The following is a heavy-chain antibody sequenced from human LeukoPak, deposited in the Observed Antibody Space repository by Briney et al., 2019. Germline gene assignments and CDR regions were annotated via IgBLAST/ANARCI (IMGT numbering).Heavy chain of an antibody. CDR1: GGSISSGGYS. J-gene: IGHJ5*02. Sequence: SQTLSLTCVVSGGSISSGGYSWSWIRQPPGKGLEWIGYIYHSGSTDYNPSLKSRVTISVDTSKNQFSLKLSSVTAADTAVYYCARGRFSSSWRRGWFDPWGQGTLVTVSS. D-gene: IGHD6-13*01. CDR2: IYHSGST. CDR3: ARGRFSSSWRRGWFDP. V-gene: IGHV4-30-2*01.